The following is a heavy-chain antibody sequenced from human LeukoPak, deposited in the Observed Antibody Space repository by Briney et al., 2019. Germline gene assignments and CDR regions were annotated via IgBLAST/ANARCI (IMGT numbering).Heavy chain of an antibody. Sequence: GGSLRLSCAASGFTFSSCAMSWVRQAPGKGLEWVSAISGSGDSTYYADSVKGRFTISSDNSKNTLYLQMNSLRAEDTAVYYCAKEFRDCSGGSCYLGHFDYWGQGTLVTVSS. CDR1: GFTFSSCA. CDR2: ISGSGDST. CDR3: AKEFRDCSGGSCYLGHFDY. D-gene: IGHD2-15*01. V-gene: IGHV3-23*01. J-gene: IGHJ4*02.